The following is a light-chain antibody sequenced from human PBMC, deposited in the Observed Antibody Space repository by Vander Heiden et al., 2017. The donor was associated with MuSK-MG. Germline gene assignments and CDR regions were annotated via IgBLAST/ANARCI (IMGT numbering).Light chain of an antibody. J-gene: IGLJ3*02. CDR3: CSYAGSSWV. Sequence: QSALTQPRSVSGSPGQSVTISCTGTSSDVGGYKYVSWYQQHPGKAPKLMIFDVSKRPSGVPDRFSGSKSGNTASLTISGLQGEDEAYYYCCSYAGSSWVFGGGTKLTVL. V-gene: IGLV2-11*01. CDR1: SSDVGGYKY. CDR2: DVS.